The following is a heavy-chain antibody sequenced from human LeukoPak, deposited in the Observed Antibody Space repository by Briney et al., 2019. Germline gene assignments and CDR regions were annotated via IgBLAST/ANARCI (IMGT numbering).Heavy chain of an antibody. CDR3: LPYGSGST. V-gene: IGHV3-23*01. Sequence: GGSLRLSCAASGFTFGPYSMTWVRQPPGKGLEWVSAISGSGDITYNADSVKGRFTISRDNSKNTVYLQMNSLRAEDTAVYYCLPYGSGSTWGQGTLVTVSS. J-gene: IGHJ5*02. CDR1: GFTFGPYS. CDR2: ISGSGDIT. D-gene: IGHD3-10*01.